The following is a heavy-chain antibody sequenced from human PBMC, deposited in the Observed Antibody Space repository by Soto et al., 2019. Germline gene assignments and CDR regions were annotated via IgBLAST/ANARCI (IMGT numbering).Heavy chain of an antibody. CDR1: GGSISSSSYY. CDR3: ASDYSGYSADPEYYGVEV. Sequence: KASETLSLTCTVSGGSISSSSYYWGWIRQPPGKGLEWIGNVYYSGSTNYSPSLKRRVTISVDTSKNQFSLSLKSVTAADTAVYYCASDYSGYSADPEYYGVEVWGQETTVTVSS. J-gene: IGHJ6*02. V-gene: IGHV4-39*01. D-gene: IGHD3-22*01. CDR2: VYYSGST.